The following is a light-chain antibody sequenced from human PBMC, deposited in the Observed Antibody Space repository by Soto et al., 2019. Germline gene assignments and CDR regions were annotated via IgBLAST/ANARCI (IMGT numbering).Light chain of an antibody. CDR3: QQRSNWPRWT. J-gene: IGKJ1*01. V-gene: IGKV3-11*01. CDR2: GAS. CDR1: QSVTYN. Sequence: TQSPATLSASPGERVTLSCRATQSVTYNLAWYQQKPGQAPRLLIYGASSRATGIPDRFSGSGSGTDFTLTISSLEPEDFAVYYCQQRSNWPRWTFGQGTKVDIK.